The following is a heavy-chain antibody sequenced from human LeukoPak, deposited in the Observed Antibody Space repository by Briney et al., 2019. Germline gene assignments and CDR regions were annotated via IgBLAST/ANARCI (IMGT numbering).Heavy chain of an antibody. CDR1: GGSISSYY. J-gene: IGHJ6*02. CDR2: FSTSGST. D-gene: IGHD6-19*01. Sequence: SEALLLSCTVPGGSISSYYWSSIRQPAGKVLEWIGRFSTSGSTSYNPSLKSRVTMSVDTSKNQFSLTLSSVTAADTAVYYCAREWSGSSVWYSVVDYYYYYGMDVWGQGTTVTVSS. V-gene: IGHV4-4*07. CDR3: AREWSGSSVWYSVVDYYYYYGMDV.